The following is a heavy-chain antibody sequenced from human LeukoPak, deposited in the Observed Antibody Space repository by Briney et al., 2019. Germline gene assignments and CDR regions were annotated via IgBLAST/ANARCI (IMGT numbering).Heavy chain of an antibody. D-gene: IGHD2-2*01. J-gene: IGHJ5*02. CDR2: IYYSGST. V-gene: IGHV4-31*03. Sequence: PSETLSLTCTVSGGSISSGGYYWSWIRQHPGKGLEWIGYIYYSGSTYYNPSLKSRVTISVDTSKNQFSLKLSSVTAADTAVYYCAREEVVVPAATNWFDPWGQGTLVTVSS. CDR3: AREEVVVPAATNWFDP. CDR1: GGSISSGGYY.